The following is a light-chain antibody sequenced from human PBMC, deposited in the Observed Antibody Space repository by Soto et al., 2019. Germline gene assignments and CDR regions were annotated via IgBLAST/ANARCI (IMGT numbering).Light chain of an antibody. Sequence: QSVLTHPASVSGSPGQSITISCTGTSSDVGNYNLVSWYQQHPGKAPKLMIYEGSKWPSGVSNRFSGSKSGNTASLTISGLQAEDEADYYCCSYAGSSTYVFGSGTKVTVL. CDR3: CSYAGSSTYV. V-gene: IGLV2-23*01. CDR2: EGS. CDR1: SSDVGNYNL. J-gene: IGLJ1*01.